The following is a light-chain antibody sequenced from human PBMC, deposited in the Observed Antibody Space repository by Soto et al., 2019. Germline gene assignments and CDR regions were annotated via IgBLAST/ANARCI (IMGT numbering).Light chain of an antibody. CDR1: SSDVGGYNY. CDR3: CSYAGSYSYV. J-gene: IGLJ1*01. V-gene: IGLV2-11*01. Sequence: QSALTQPRSGSGSPGQSVTISCTGTSSDVGGYNYVSWYQEQPGKAPTVMMYDVSNRPSGVPDRFSGSKSGNTASLTISGLQAEDEADYYCCSYAGSYSYVFGTGTKLTVL. CDR2: DVS.